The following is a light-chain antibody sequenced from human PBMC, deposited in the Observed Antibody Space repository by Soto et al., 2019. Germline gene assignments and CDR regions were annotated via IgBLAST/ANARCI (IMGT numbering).Light chain of an antibody. CDR3: QQYWSSLLT. J-gene: IGKJ4*01. Sequence: EIVLTQSPGTLSLSPGERATLSCRASQSVSSSYLAWYRQKPGQAPRLLIYGASSRATGIPDRFSGSGSGTDFTLTISGLELEDFAVYYCQQYWSSLLTFGGGTKVQSK. CDR1: QSVSSSY. CDR2: GAS. V-gene: IGKV3-20*01.